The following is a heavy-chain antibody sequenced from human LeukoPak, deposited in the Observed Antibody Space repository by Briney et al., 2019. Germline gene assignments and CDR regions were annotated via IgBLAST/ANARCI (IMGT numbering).Heavy chain of an antibody. V-gene: IGHV3-74*03. J-gene: IGHJ4*02. CDR2: INPDGSST. D-gene: IGHD3-10*01. Sequence: GGSLRLSCAASGFTFSNNWMHWVRQAPGKGLVWVSRINPDGSSTTYADSVKGRFTVSRDNAKNTLYLQMNSLRAEDTAVYYCARVPRNYYGSGSALDYWGQGTRVTVSA. CDR1: GFTFSNNW. CDR3: ARVPRNYYGSGSALDY.